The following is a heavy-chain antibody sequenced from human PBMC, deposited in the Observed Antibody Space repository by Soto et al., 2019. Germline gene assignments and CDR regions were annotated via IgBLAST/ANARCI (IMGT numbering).Heavy chain of an antibody. J-gene: IGHJ6*02. CDR1: GDRVSSNSAA. Sequence: SQTLSLTCAISGDRVSSNSAAWNWIRQSPSRGLEWLGRTYYRSKWYNDYAVSVKSRITINPDTSKNQFSLQLNSLTPEDTAVYYCARAGDYDSWSGYTSQYYYYGMDVWGQGTTVTVS. D-gene: IGHD3-3*01. CDR3: ARAGDYDSWSGYTSQYYYYGMDV. CDR2: TYYRSKWYN. V-gene: IGHV6-1*01.